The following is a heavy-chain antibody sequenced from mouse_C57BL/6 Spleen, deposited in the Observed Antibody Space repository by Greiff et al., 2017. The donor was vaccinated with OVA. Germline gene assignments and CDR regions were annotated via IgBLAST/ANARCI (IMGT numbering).Heavy chain of an antibody. Sequence: VQLVESGAELVKPGASVKLSCKASGYTFTEYTIHWVKQRSGQGLEWIGWFYPGSGSIKYNEKFKDKATLTADKSSSTVYMELSRLTSEDSAVYFCARHEVITTVVATKNYFDYWGQGTTLTVSS. V-gene: IGHV1-62-2*01. D-gene: IGHD1-1*01. J-gene: IGHJ2*01. CDR2: FYPGSGSI. CDR3: ARHEVITTVVATKNYFDY. CDR1: GYTFTEYT.